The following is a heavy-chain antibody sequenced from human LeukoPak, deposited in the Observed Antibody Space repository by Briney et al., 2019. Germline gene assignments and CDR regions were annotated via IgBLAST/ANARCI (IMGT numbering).Heavy chain of an antibody. V-gene: IGHV7-4-1*02. Sequence: ASVKVSCKASGGTFSSYAISWVRQAPGQGLEWMGWINTNTGNPTYAQGFTGRFVFSLDTSVSTAYLQISSLKAEDTAVYYCARVVTAAAGPNWFDPWGQGTLVTVSS. CDR2: INTNTGNP. CDR1: GGTFSSYA. CDR3: ARVVTAAAGPNWFDP. D-gene: IGHD6-13*01. J-gene: IGHJ5*02.